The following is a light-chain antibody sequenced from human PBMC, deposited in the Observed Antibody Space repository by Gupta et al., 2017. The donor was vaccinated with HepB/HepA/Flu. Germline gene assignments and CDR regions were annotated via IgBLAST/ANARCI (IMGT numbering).Light chain of an antibody. Sequence: EIVLTHSPGTLSLSPGDRATLSCRASQRVSSSYLAWYQQKPGQAPRLLIYGASSRATGIPDRFSGSGSGTDFTLTISRLEPEDFAVYYCQQYGSSPSFGQGTKLEIK. CDR1: QRVSSSY. J-gene: IGKJ2*03. CDR2: GAS. V-gene: IGKV3-20*01. CDR3: QQYGSSPS.